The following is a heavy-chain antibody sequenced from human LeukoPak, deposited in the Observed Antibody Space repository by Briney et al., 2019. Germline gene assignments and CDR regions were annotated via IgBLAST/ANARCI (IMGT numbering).Heavy chain of an antibody. CDR1: GYTFTSYG. D-gene: IGHD6-13*01. V-gene: IGHV1-18*01. Sequence: ASVNVSCKTSGYTFTSYGITWVRQAPGQGLEWMGWSGTSDTNTNYAQKFRGRVTMTTDTSTTTGYMELRSLRSDDTAIYYCARGGLVSDYWGQGTLVTVPS. CDR2: SGTSDTNT. CDR3: ARGGLVSDY. J-gene: IGHJ4*02.